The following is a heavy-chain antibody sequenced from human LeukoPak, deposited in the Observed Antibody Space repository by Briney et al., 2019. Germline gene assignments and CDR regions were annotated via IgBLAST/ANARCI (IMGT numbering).Heavy chain of an antibody. CDR1: GGSISSYY. CDR3: AREHFRSTFDP. CDR2: IYYSGST. J-gene: IGHJ5*02. V-gene: IGHV4-59*01. Sequence: KPSETLSLTCTVSGGSISSYYWSWIRQPPGKGLEWIGYIYYSGSTNYNPSLKSRVTISVDTSKNQFSLKLSSVTAADTAVYYCAREHFRSTFDPWGQGTLVTVSS.